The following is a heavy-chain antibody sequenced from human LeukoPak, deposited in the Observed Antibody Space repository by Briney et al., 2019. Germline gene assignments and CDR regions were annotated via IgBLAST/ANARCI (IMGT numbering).Heavy chain of an antibody. V-gene: IGHV4-59*01. CDR2: IYYSGST. D-gene: IGHD6-13*01. CDR3: ARAYSSSWRAWFDP. Sequence: SETLSLTCTVSGGSISSYYWSWIRQPPGKGLEWIGYIYYSGSTNYNPSLKSRVTISVDTSKNQFSLKLSSVTAADTAVYYCARAYSSSWRAWFDPWGQGTLVTVSS. J-gene: IGHJ5*02. CDR1: GGSISSYY.